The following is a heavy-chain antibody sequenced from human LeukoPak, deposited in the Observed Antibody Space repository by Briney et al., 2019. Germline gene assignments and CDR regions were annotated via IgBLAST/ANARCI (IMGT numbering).Heavy chain of an antibody. CDR1: GASISSGNNY. CDR3: ARGRIRRGYSAWGDFDY. J-gene: IGHJ4*02. Sequence: SETLSLTCTVSGASISSGNNYWSWIRQPPGKGLGWIGEINHSGSTNYNPSLKSRVTISVDTSKNQFSLKLSSVTAADTAVYYCARGRIRRGYSAWGDFDYWGQGTLVTVSS. CDR2: INHSGST. V-gene: IGHV4-39*07. D-gene: IGHD3-22*01.